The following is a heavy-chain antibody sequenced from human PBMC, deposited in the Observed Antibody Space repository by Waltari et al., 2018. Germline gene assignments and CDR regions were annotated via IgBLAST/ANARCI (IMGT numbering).Heavy chain of an antibody. Sequence: IKQDGSEKYYVDSVKGRFTISRDNAKNSLYLQMNSLRAEDTAVYYCARRYSSSWYGYYFDYWGQGTLVTVSS. CDR3: ARRYSSSWYGYYFDY. V-gene: IGHV3-7*01. CDR2: IKQDGSEK. J-gene: IGHJ4*02. D-gene: IGHD6-13*01.